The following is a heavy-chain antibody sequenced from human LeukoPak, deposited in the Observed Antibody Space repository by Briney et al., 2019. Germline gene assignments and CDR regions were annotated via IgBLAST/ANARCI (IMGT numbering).Heavy chain of an antibody. Sequence: SETLSLTCTVSGGSINSASYYWSWIRQPAGKGLEWIGRIYTSGSTNYNPSLKSRVTISLDTSKNQFSLKLSSVTPADTAVYYCASAAVRGYYDSSGRGAFDIWGQGTMVTLSS. J-gene: IGHJ3*02. CDR1: GGSINSASYY. CDR3: ASAAVRGYYDSSGRGAFDI. CDR2: IYTSGST. V-gene: IGHV4-61*02. D-gene: IGHD3-22*01.